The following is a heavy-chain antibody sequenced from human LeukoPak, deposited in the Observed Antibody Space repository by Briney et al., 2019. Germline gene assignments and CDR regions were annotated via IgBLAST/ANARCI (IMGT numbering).Heavy chain of an antibody. V-gene: IGHV3-23*01. CDR1: GFTFSSNV. J-gene: IGHJ4*02. CDR3: AKRAVGAAYYFDY. D-gene: IGHD2-15*01. CDR2: ISSSGDST. Sequence: PGGSLRLSCAASGFTFSSNVMSWVRQAPGKGLEWVSDISSSGDSTHYADSVKGRFTISRDNSKNTLFPQMNSLRAEDTAVYYCAKRAVGAAYYFDYWGQGTLVTVSS.